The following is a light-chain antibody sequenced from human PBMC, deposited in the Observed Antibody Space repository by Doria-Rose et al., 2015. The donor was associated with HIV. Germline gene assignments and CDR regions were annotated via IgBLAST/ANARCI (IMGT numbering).Light chain of an antibody. CDR1: QRVKSSY. J-gene: IGKJ5*01. CDR3: QQYGTSRGT. V-gene: IGKV3-20*01. Sequence: TQSPGTLSLSPGERATFSCRASQRVKSSYLAWYQQKPGQAPRLLIYDASTRATGIPDRFSGGGSGTDFTLTISRLEPEDVAVYYCQQYGTSRGTFGQGTRLEIK. CDR2: DAS.